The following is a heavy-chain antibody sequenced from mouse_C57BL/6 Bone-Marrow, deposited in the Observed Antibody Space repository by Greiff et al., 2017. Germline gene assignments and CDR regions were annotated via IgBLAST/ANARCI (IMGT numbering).Heavy chain of an antibody. Sequence: VKLQESGPELVKPGASVKISCKASGYAFRSSWMNWVKQRPGKGLEWIGRIYPGDGDTNYNGKFKGKATLTADKSSSTAYMQLSSLTSEDSAVYFCARTFAYWGQGTLVTVSA. V-gene: IGHV1-82*01. CDR1: GYAFRSSW. CDR3: ARTFAY. CDR2: IYPGDGDT. J-gene: IGHJ3*01.